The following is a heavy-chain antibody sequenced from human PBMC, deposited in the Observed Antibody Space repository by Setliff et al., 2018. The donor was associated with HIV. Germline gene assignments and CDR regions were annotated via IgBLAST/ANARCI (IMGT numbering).Heavy chain of an antibody. Sequence: SETLSLTCTVSGGSISTGGYYWSWIRQRPGKGLEWIGYIYYTGSTYYNPSLRSRVTISVDTSKNQFFLKMTSVTAADTALFFCARAFCSSASCYGGGDAFDIWGQGTMVTVSS. CDR2: IYYTGST. V-gene: IGHV4-31*03. J-gene: IGHJ3*02. D-gene: IGHD2-2*01. CDR1: GGSISTGGYY. CDR3: ARAFCSSASCYGGGDAFDI.